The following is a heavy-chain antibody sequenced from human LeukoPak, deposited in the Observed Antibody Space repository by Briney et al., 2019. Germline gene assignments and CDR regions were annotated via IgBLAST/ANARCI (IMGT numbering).Heavy chain of an antibody. Sequence: KLGESLQISCEGSGYSFTSYWIGWGRPLTGKGLEWMGIIYPGDSDTRYSPSFQGQVTISADKSISTAYLQWSSLRASDTAMYYCARRHSGSYSRFDPWGQGTLVTVSS. J-gene: IGHJ5*02. D-gene: IGHD1-26*01. CDR3: ARRHSGSYSRFDP. V-gene: IGHV5-51*01. CDR2: IYPGDSDT. CDR1: GYSFTSYW.